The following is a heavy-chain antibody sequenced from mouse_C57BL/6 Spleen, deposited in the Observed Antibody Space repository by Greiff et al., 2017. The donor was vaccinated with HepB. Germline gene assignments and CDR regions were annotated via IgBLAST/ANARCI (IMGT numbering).Heavy chain of an antibody. J-gene: IGHJ4*01. D-gene: IGHD1-1*01. Sequence: EVQGVESGAELVRPGASVKLSCTASGFNIKDDYMHWVKQRPEQGLEWIGWIDPENGDTEYASKFQGKATITADTSSNTAYLQLSSLTSEDTAVYYCTTDYYGSIPYAMDYWGQGTSVTVSS. V-gene: IGHV14-4*01. CDR3: TTDYYGSIPYAMDY. CDR1: GFNIKDDY. CDR2: IDPENGDT.